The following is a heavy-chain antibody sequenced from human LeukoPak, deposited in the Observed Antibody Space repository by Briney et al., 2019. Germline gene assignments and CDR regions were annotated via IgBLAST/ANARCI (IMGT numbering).Heavy chain of an antibody. V-gene: IGHV3-48*04. J-gene: IGHJ5*02. D-gene: IGHD3-22*01. CDR2: ISSSGSTI. CDR1: GFTFSNYA. CDR3: ARSYSSGYPNWFDP. Sequence: PGGSLRLSCAASGFTFSNYAMHWVRQAPGKGLEWVSYISSSGSTIYYADSVKGRFTISRDNAKNSLYLQMNSLRAEDTAVYYCARSYSSGYPNWFDPWGQGTLVTVSS.